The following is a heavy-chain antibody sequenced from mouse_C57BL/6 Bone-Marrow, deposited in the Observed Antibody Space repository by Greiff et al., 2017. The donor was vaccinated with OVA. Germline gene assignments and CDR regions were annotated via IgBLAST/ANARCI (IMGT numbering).Heavy chain of an antibody. CDR2: ISDGGSYT. CDR3: AKTTVVATRYFDV. CDR1: GFTFSSYA. J-gene: IGHJ1*03. D-gene: IGHD1-1*01. Sequence: EVKLMESGGGLVKPGGSLKLSCAASGFTFSSYAMSWVRQTPEKRLEWVATISDGGSYTYYPDTVKGRFTISRDNAKNNLYLQMSQLKSEDTAMYYCAKTTVVATRYFDVWGTGTTVTVSS. V-gene: IGHV5-4*03.